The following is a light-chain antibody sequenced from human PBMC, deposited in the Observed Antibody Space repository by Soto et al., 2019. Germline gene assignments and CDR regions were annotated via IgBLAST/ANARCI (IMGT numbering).Light chain of an antibody. CDR1: QSVSSSY. Sequence: EIVLTQSPGTLSLSPGERATLSCRARQSVSSSYLAWYQQKPGQAPRLLIYDASNRATGIPDRFSGSGSGKDFTLTISRLEPEDFAVYYCQQYGSSPRTFGQGTKVEIK. CDR3: QQYGSSPRT. CDR2: DAS. V-gene: IGKV3-20*01. J-gene: IGKJ1*01.